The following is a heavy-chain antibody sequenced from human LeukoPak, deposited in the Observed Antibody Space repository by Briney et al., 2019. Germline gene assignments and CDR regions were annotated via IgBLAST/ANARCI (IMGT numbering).Heavy chain of an antibody. CDR2: IISFDHIT. Sequence: GSMRLSCAASGFTVDNFAMHWVRQPPGNGLEWDSLIISFDHITYYADSVRGRFIISRTNSKNSLYLQMNNLKIEETAFYYCAEEKIGWYGYDFCGQGTLVTVSS. J-gene: IGHJ4*02. V-gene: IGHV3-43*02. CDR3: AEEKIGWYGYDF. CDR1: GFTVDNFA. D-gene: IGHD6-19*01.